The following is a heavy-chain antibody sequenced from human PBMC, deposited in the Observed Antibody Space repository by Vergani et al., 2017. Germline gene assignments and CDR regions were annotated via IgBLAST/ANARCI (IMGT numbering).Heavy chain of an antibody. Sequence: EVQLVESGGGLIQPGGSLRLSCAASGFTSSSYSMNWVRQAPGKGLEWVSYISSSSSTIYYADSVKGRFTISRDNAKNSLYLQMNSLRAEDTAVYYCARAYYYDSSGFDYWGQGTLVTVSS. CDR2: ISSSSSTI. CDR3: ARAYYYDSSGFDY. V-gene: IGHV3-48*01. D-gene: IGHD3-22*01. CDR1: GFTSSSYS. J-gene: IGHJ4*02.